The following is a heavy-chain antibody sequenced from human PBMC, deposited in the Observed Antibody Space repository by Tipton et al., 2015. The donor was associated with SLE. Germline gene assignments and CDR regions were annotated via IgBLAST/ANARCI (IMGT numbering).Heavy chain of an antibody. CDR3: ARKSPGLGHFDF. D-gene: IGHD6-19*01. CDR2: IYFSGST. V-gene: IGHV4-28*06. J-gene: IGHJ4*02. Sequence: LSLTCAVSGYSISSSDWWGWIRQPPGKGLEWIGFIYFSGSTNYNPSLKSRVTMSVDTSKNQFSLKLSSVTALDTAVYYCARKSPGLGHFDFWGQGTLVTVSS. CDR1: GYSISSSDW.